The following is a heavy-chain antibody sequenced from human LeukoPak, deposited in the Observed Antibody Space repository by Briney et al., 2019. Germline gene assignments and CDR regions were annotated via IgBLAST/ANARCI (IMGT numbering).Heavy chain of an antibody. J-gene: IGHJ4*02. CDR3: ARALGVGPLDY. CDR1: GFTLSSYA. V-gene: IGHV3-30*04. CDR2: ISYDGSNK. Sequence: GRSLRLSCAASGFTLSSYAMHWVRQAPGKGLEWVAVISYDGSNKYYADSVKGRFTISRDNSKNTLYLQMNSLRAEDTAVYYCARALGVGPLDYWGQGTLVTVSS. D-gene: IGHD3-16*01.